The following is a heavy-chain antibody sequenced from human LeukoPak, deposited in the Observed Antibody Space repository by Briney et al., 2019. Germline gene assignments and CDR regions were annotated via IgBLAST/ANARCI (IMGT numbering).Heavy chain of an antibody. V-gene: IGHV4-4*02. D-gene: IGHD2-8*01. CDR1: GASISSVNL. J-gene: IGHJ4*02. CDR3: AGLEGRYSTGMYYYFDY. Sequence: SGTLSLTYAVSGASISSVNLWSWVRPPPGKGLEWIGEMYLSGTATYNPSLKGRVTISIDESENQFSLKLTSVTATDTAVYFCAGLEGRYSTGMYYYFDYWGQGTLVTVSS. CDR2: MYLSGTA.